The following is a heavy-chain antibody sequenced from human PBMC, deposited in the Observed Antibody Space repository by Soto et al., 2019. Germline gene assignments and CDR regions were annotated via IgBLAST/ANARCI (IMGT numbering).Heavy chain of an antibody. V-gene: IGHV3-11*01. D-gene: IGHD5-18*01. CDR2: ISSSGSTI. Sequence: GGSLRLSCAASGFTFSDYYMIWIRQAPGKGLEWVSYISSSGSTIYYADSVKGRFTISRDNAKNSLYLQMNSLRAEDTAVYYCASPYTAMVDYYYYGMDVWGQGTTVTVS. CDR1: GFTFSDYY. J-gene: IGHJ6*02. CDR3: ASPYTAMVDYYYYGMDV.